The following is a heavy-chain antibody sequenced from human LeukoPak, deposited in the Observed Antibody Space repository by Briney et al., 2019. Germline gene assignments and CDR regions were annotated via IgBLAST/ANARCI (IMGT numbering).Heavy chain of an antibody. CDR3: ARDLDEYSSSSGDY. Sequence: PGGSLRLSCAASGFTFSSYSMNWVRQAPGKGLEWVSSISSSSSYIYYADSVKGRFTISRDNAKNSLYLQMNSLRAEDTAAYYCARDLDEYSSSSGDYWGQGTLVTVSS. J-gene: IGHJ4*02. CDR1: GFTFSSYS. D-gene: IGHD6-6*01. CDR2: ISSSSSYI. V-gene: IGHV3-21*01.